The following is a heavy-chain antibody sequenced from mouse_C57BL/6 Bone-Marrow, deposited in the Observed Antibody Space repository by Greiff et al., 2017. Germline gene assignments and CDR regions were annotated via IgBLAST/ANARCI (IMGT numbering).Heavy chain of an antibody. CDR3: ARSLGYYGY. CDR2: IYPGDGDT. J-gene: IGHJ2*01. V-gene: IGHV1-82*01. D-gene: IGHD1-1*01. Sequence: QVQLQQSGPELVKPGASVKISCKASGYAFSSSWMNWVKQRPGKGLEWIGRIYPGDGDTTYNGKFKGKATLTADQSSSTAYMQLSSLTSEDSAVYFCARSLGYYGYWGQGTTLTVSS. CDR1: GYAFSSSW.